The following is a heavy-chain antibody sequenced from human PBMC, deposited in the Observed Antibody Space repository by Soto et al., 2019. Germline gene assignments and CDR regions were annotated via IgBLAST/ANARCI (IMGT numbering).Heavy chain of an antibody. CDR1: GFTFSTYW. J-gene: IGHJ4*02. Sequence: EVQLVESGGDLVQPGGSLRLSCAASGFTFSTYWMTWVRQAPGKGLEWLANIKEGGSEKHYLDGRFAISRDNAKNSLYLQMSSLRAEDTAVYYCARLRGDYFDNWGQGTLVTVSS. CDR3: ARLRGDYFDN. CDR2: IKEGGSEK. V-gene: IGHV3-7*01.